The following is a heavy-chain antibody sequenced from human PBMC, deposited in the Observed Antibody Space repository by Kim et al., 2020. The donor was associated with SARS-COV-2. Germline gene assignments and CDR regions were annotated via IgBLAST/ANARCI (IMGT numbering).Heavy chain of an antibody. D-gene: IGHD3-16*01. Sequence: SVKVSCKASGGTSTSYSIHWVRQAPGQGLEWIGGIIPKKGIANYAQLFQDRVTITADESTSTVYMDLTSLRSDDSAVYYCARESIMSTWASANYFYTGLAVWGQGTTVSVSS. CDR2: IIPKKGIA. J-gene: IGHJ6*02. V-gene: IGHV1-69*10. CDR1: GGTSTSYS. CDR3: ARESIMSTWASANYFYTGLAV.